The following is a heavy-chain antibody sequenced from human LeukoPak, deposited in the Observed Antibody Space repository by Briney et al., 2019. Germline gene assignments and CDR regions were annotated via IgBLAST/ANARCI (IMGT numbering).Heavy chain of an antibody. CDR1: GFDLSPYT. CDR3: ARGGHIAAAGTGYYYMDV. J-gene: IGHJ6*03. D-gene: IGHD6-13*01. V-gene: IGHV3-21*01. CDR2: ISSSSSYM. Sequence: GGSLRLSCSASGFDLSPYTMNWVRQAPGKGLEWVASISSSSSYMYYGDLVKGRFTISRDNAKNTLYLQLDSLRTEDTAVYYCARGGHIAAAGTGYYYMDVWGKGTTVTVSS.